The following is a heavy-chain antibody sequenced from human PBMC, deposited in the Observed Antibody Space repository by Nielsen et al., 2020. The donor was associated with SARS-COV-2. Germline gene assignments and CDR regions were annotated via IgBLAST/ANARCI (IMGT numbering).Heavy chain of an antibody. CDR2: ISWNSGSI. V-gene: IGHV3-9*01. CDR3: ASGEGY. Sequence: SLKISCAASGFTFDDYAMHWVRQAPGKGLEWVSGISWNSGSIGYADSVKGRFTISRDNAKNSLYLQMNSLRAGDTALYYCASGEGYWGQGTLVTVSS. CDR1: GFTFDDYA. D-gene: IGHD3-10*01. J-gene: IGHJ4*02.